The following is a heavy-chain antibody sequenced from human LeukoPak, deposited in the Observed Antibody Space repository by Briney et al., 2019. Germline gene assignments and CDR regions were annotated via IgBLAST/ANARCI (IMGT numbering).Heavy chain of an antibody. D-gene: IGHD3-3*01. Sequence: ASVKVSCKASGYTFTGYYMHWVRQAPGQGLEWMGWISAYNGNTNYAQKLQGRVTMTTDTSTSTAYMELRSLRSDDTAVYYCARGGLLVGGYYYWGQGTLVTVSS. J-gene: IGHJ4*02. CDR1: GYTFTGYY. V-gene: IGHV1-18*04. CDR2: ISAYNGNT. CDR3: ARGGLLVGGYYY.